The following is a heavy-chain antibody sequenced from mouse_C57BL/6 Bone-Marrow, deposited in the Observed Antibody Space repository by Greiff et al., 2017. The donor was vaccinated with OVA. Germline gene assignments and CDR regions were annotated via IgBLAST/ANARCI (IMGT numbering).Heavy chain of an antibody. CDR3: ARRPPCSNYGAWFAY. CDR2: IDPSDSYT. CDR1: GYTFTSYW. D-gene: IGHD2-5*01. J-gene: IGHJ3*01. V-gene: IGHV1-69*01. Sequence: QVQLKQPGAELVMPGASVKLSCKASGYTFTSYWMHWVKQRPGQGLEWIGEIDPSDSYTNYNQKFKGKSTLTVDKSSSTAYMRLSSLTSEDSAVYYCARRPPCSNYGAWFAYWGQGTLVTVSA.